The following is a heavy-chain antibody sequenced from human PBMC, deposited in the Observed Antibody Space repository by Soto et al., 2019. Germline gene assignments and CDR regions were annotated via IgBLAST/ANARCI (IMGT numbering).Heavy chain of an antibody. V-gene: IGHV3-23*01. CDR3: AKGGNHILTGFAYYFDY. CDR2: ISGSGGST. CDR1: GFTFSSYA. J-gene: IGHJ4*02. D-gene: IGHD3-9*01. Sequence: GGSLRLSCAASGFTFSSYAMSWVRQAPGKGLEWVSDISGSGGSTYYADSVKGRFTISRDNSKNSLYLQMNSLRAEDTAVYYCAKGGNHILTGFAYYFDYWGQGTLVTVSS.